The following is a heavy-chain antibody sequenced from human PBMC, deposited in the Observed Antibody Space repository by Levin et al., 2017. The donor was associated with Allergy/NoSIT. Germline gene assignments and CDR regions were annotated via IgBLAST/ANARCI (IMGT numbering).Heavy chain of an antibody. Sequence: NASETLSLTCTVSGGSISSYYWSWIRQPPGKGLEWIGYIYYSGSTNYNPSLKSRVTISVDTSKNQFSLKLSSVTAADTAVYYCARTRAGRIYYYYGMDVWGQGTTVTVSS. V-gene: IGHV4-59*01. CDR1: GGSISSYY. D-gene: IGHD1-14*01. CDR3: ARTRAGRIYYYYGMDV. J-gene: IGHJ6*02. CDR2: IYYSGST.